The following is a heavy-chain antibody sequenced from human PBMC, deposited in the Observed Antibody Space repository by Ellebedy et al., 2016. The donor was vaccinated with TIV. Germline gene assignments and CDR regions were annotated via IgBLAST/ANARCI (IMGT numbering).Heavy chain of an antibody. D-gene: IGHD5-24*01. V-gene: IGHV3-74*01. CDR3: ATAYGFNSPLRK. Sequence: GESLKISCVASGFTFSRHYMHCVRQAPGKGLVWVSRINNDGSSTYYADFVKGRFTISRDNSQNTLYLQMSSLRTEDTAVYYCATAYGFNSPLRKWGQGTLVTVSS. J-gene: IGHJ4*02. CDR1: GFTFSRHY. CDR2: INNDGSST.